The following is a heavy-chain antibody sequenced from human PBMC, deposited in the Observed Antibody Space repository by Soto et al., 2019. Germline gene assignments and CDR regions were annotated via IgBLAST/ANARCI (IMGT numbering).Heavy chain of an antibody. CDR3: AHDCSGSLGFDY. Sequence: SGPTLVNPTQTLTLACTFSRFSLSTRGVGVGWIRQPPGKALEWLALIYWDDDKRYSPSLKSRLTITKDTSKIQVVLTMTNMDPVDAATYYCAHDCSGSLGFDYWGHATLVTVSS. V-gene: IGHV2-5*02. CDR2: IYWDDDK. D-gene: IGHD6-19*01. J-gene: IGHJ4*01. CDR1: RFSLSTRGVG.